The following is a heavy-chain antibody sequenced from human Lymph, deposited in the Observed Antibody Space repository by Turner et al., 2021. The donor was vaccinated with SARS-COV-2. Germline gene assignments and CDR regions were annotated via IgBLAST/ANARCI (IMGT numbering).Heavy chain of an antibody. J-gene: IGHJ4*02. V-gene: IGHV3-64D*06. CDR1: GFTFSNYA. Sequence: EVQLVGSGGGLVQPGGSLRTSCSASGFTFSNYAMHWIRQAPGKGLEYVSAISTNALSTYYADSVKGRFTISRDNSKHTLYLQISSLRPEDTALYYCVRDWGGGVYWGQGTLVTVSS. CDR3: VRDWGGGVY. CDR2: ISTNALST. D-gene: IGHD3-16*01.